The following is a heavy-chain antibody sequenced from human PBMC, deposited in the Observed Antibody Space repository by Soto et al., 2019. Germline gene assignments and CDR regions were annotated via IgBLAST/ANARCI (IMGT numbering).Heavy chain of an antibody. J-gene: IGHJ4*02. V-gene: IGHV4-39*01. CDR3: ARSGHLFDY. CDR2: IYYSGST. D-gene: IGHD3-10*01. CDR1: GGSISSSSYY. Sequence: ASETLSLTCTVSGGSISSSSYYWGWIRQPPGKGLEWIGSIYYSGSTYYNPSLKSRVTISVDTSKNQFSLKLSSVTAADKAVYYCARSGHLFDYWGQGILVTVSS.